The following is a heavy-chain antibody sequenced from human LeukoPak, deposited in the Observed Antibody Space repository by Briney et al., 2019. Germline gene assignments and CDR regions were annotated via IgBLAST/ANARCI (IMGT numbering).Heavy chain of an antibody. D-gene: IGHD3-22*01. J-gene: IGHJ6*02. CDR2: ISAYNGNT. Sequence: ASVKVSCKASGYTSTSYGISWVRQAPGQGLEWMGWISAYNGNTNYAQKLQGRVTMTTDTSTSTAYMELRSLRSDDTAVYYCARVRDTYYYDSSGYSPPGMDVWGQGTTVTVSS. CDR3: ARVRDTYYYDSSGYSPPGMDV. CDR1: GYTSTSYG. V-gene: IGHV1-18*01.